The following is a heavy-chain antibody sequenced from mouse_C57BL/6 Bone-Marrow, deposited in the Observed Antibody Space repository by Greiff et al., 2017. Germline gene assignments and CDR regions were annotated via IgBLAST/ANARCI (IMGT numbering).Heavy chain of an antibody. J-gene: IGHJ4*01. Sequence: QVQLQQPGAELVKPGASVTLSCKASGYTFTSYWMHWVKQRPGQGLEWIGMIHPNSGSTNYNEKFKSKATLTVDKSSSTAYMQLSSLTSEDSAVYYCARHLLLRSMDYWGQGTSVTVSS. D-gene: IGHD1-1*01. V-gene: IGHV1-64*01. CDR3: ARHLLLRSMDY. CDR1: GYTFTSYW. CDR2: IHPNSGST.